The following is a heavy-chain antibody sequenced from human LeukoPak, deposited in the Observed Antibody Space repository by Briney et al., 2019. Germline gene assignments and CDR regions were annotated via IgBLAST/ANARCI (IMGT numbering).Heavy chain of an antibody. CDR2: ISSSSSYI. V-gene: IGHV3-21*01. D-gene: IGHD3-9*01. Sequence: KPGGSLRLSCAASGFTFSSYSMNWVRQAPGKGLEWVSSISSSSSYIYYADSVKGRFTISRDNAKNSLYLQMNSLRAEDTAVYYCARDRVAVYFDWLLYGPDFDYWGQGTLVTVSS. J-gene: IGHJ4*02. CDR1: GFTFSSYS. CDR3: ARDRVAVYFDWLLYGPDFDY.